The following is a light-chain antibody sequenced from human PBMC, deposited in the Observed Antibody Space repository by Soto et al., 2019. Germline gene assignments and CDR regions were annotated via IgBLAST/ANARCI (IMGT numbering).Light chain of an antibody. J-gene: IGKJ3*01. CDR1: QNTSDY. V-gene: IGKV1-39*01. Sequence: DIHMTQSPSSLSASVGDRVTITCRSSQNTSDYLNWYQQTPGKAPKLLIYAASSLQSGVPSRFSGSGSGTDSTLTISSLQPEDFATYYCQQTYSTLFTFGPGTKVDI. CDR3: QQTYSTLFT. CDR2: AAS.